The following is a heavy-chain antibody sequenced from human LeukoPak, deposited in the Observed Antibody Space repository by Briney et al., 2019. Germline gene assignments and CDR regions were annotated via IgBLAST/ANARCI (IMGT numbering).Heavy chain of an antibody. J-gene: IGHJ4*02. CDR2: INWDGTNT. CDR1: GGTIDDSG. V-gene: IGHV3-20*04. Sequence: GGSLRLSCAASGGTIDDSGMSWGRPAPGNGLGSVSGINWDGTNTYYAESVKGRFTISRDSAENSLYLQMNSLRDDDTAFYYCVRDLSSNWYSFDYWGQGTLVTVSS. D-gene: IGHD6-13*01. CDR3: VRDLSSNWYSFDY.